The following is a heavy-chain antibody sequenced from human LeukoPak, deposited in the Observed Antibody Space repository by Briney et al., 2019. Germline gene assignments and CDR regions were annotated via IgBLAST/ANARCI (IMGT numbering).Heavy chain of an antibody. J-gene: IGHJ4*02. V-gene: IGHV3-13*01. CDR1: GFTFSSYD. D-gene: IGHD3-9*01. Sequence: PGGSLRLSCAASGFTFSSYDMRWVRQATGKGLEWVSAICTAGDTYYPGSVKGRFTISRENAKNSLYLQMNSLRAGDTAVYYCARSRDILTGYYDYWGQGTLVTVSS. CDR3: ARSRDILTGYYDY. CDR2: ICTAGDT.